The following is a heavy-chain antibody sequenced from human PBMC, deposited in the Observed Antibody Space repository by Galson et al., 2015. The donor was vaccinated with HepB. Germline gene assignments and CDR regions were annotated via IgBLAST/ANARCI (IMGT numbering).Heavy chain of an antibody. CDR1: GFTFSSYA. Sequence: SLRLSCAASGFTFSSYAMHWVRQAPGKGLEWVEVISYDGSNKYYADSVKGRFTISRDNSKNTLYLQMNSLRAEDTAVYYCARGISYRTKNAFDIWGQGTMVTVSS. CDR2: ISYDGSNK. CDR3: ARGISYRTKNAFDI. J-gene: IGHJ3*02. D-gene: IGHD2/OR15-2a*01. V-gene: IGHV3-30-3*01.